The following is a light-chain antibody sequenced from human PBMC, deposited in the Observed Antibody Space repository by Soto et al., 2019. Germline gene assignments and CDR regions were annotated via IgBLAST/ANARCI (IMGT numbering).Light chain of an antibody. CDR2: DAS. J-gene: IGKJ1*01. Sequence: EIVMTQSPATLSVSPGERASLSCRASQSVSSNLAWYQQKPGQAPRLLIYDASSRATGIPDRFSGSGSGTEFTLTISSLESDDFALYFCQEYNDWPLRTFGQGTKVDIK. V-gene: IGKV3D-15*01. CDR1: QSVSSN. CDR3: QEYNDWPLRT.